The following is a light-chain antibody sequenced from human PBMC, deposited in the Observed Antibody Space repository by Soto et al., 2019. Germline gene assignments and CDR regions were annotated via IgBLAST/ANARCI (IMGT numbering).Light chain of an antibody. V-gene: IGKV1-39*01. CDR3: HQSHSVPWT. Sequence: DIQMTQSPSSLSASVGERVTITCRASQNIGVYLNWYQQKPGKAPKLLIYAASSLHSGVSSRFSGSGSATDFTLTISSLLPEDFATYYCHQSHSVPWTFGQGTKVEIK. CDR2: AAS. CDR1: QNIGVY. J-gene: IGKJ1*01.